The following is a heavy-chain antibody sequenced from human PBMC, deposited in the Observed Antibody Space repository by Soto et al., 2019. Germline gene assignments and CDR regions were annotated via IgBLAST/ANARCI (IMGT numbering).Heavy chain of an antibody. V-gene: IGHV1-2*04. CDR2: INPNSGGT. CDR3: AREGSDYDFWSGYNRKTAERPYYYYYMDV. CDR1: GYTFTGYY. Sequence: ASVKVSCKASGYTFTGYYMHWVRQAPGQGLEWMGWINPNSGGTNYAQKFQGWVTMTRDTSISTAYMELSRLRSDDTAVYYCAREGSDYDFWSGYNRKTAERPYYYYYMDVWGKGTTVTVSS. D-gene: IGHD3-3*01. J-gene: IGHJ6*03.